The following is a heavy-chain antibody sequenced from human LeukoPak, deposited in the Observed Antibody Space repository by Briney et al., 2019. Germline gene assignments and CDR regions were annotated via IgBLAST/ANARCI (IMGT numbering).Heavy chain of an antibody. CDR3: AKTVYYDSSGPFDY. Sequence: SGGSLRLSCAAPGFTFSSYAMSWVRQAPGKGLEWVSAISGSGGSTYYADSVKGRFTISRDNSKNTLYLQMNSLRAEDTAVYYCAKTVYYDSSGPFDYWGQGTLVTVSS. CDR2: ISGSGGST. CDR1: GFTFSSYA. J-gene: IGHJ4*02. V-gene: IGHV3-23*01. D-gene: IGHD3-22*01.